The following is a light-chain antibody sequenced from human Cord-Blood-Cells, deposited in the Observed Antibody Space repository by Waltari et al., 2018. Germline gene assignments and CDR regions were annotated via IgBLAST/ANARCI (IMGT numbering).Light chain of an antibody. J-gene: IGLJ1*01. V-gene: IGLV2-8*01. CDR3: SSYAGSNNYV. Sequence: QSALTPPPPASWSPGQSATISCTGTSRDVGGFKYFPWYQQHPGKAPKLMIYEVSKRPSGVPDRFSGSKSGNTASLTVSGLQAEDEADYYCSSYAGSNNYVFGTGTKVTVL. CDR2: EVS. CDR1: SRDVGGFKY.